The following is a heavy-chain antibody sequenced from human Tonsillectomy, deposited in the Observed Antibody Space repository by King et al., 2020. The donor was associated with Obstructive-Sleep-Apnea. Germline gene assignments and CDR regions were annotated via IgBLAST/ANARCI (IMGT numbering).Heavy chain of an antibody. CDR1: GGSISSGGYY. J-gene: IGHJ5*02. D-gene: IGHD3/OR15-3a*01. CDR2: IFYSGST. CDR3: ARANMWTGYSPNWFDP. V-gene: IGHV4-31*03. Sequence: QLQESGPGLVKPSQTLSLTCTVSGGSISSGGYYWSWIRQHPGKGLEWIGYIFYSGSTYYNPSLKSRVIISVDTSKKQFSLMLSSVTAAATAVYYCARANMWTGYSPNWFDPWGQGTLVTVSS.